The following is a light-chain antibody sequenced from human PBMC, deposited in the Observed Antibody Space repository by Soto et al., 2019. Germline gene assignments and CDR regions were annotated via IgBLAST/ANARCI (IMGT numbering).Light chain of an antibody. Sequence: QTVVTQEPSFSVSPGRTVTFTCGLNSGSVSTSYYPSWYQQTPGQAPRTLIYSTNTRSSGVPDRFSGSILGNKAALTITGAQADDECDYDCVLYMGNGVWVFGGGTKVTVL. CDR3: VLYMGNGVWV. CDR1: SGSVSTSYY. J-gene: IGLJ3*02. CDR2: STN. V-gene: IGLV8-61*01.